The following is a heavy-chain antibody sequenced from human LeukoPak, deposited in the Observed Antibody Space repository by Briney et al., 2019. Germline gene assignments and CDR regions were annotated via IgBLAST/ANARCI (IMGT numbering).Heavy chain of an antibody. Sequence: ASVKVSCKASGYTFSSYYMHWVRQAPGQGLEWMGIINPSGDTTSYAQKFQDRVTMTRDTSTSTVYMELSSLRSEDTAVYYCAREYSPGGYYTPLYYYYYMDVWGKGTTVTVSS. V-gene: IGHV1-46*01. J-gene: IGHJ6*03. CDR2: INPSGDTT. D-gene: IGHD3-3*01. CDR1: GYTFSSYY. CDR3: AREYSPGGYYTPLYYYYYMDV.